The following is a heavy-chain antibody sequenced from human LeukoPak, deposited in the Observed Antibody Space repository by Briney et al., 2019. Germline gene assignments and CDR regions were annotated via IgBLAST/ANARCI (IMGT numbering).Heavy chain of an antibody. V-gene: IGHV3-23*01. CDR3: ASQGGLVRTMTSPNAFDI. D-gene: IGHD3-22*01. J-gene: IGHJ3*02. CDR1: GFTFSSYA. Sequence: PGGSLRLSCAASGFTFSSYAMSWVRQAPGKGLEWVSAISGSGGSTYYADSVKGRFTISRDNSKNTLYLQMNSLRAEDTAVYYCASQGGLVRTMTSPNAFDIWGQGTMVTVSS. CDR2: ISGSGGST.